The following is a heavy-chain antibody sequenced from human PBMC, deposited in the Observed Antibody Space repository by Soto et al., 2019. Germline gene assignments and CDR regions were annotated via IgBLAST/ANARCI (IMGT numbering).Heavy chain of an antibody. CDR1: GFTFSSYS. V-gene: IGHV3-21*01. CDR2: ISSSSSYI. J-gene: IGHJ3*02. Sequence: EVQLVESGGGLVKPGGSLRLSCAASGFTFSSYSMNWVRQAPGKGLEWVSSISSSSSYIYYADSVKGRFTISRDNAKNSLYLQMNSLRAEDTAVYYCANTPWPDLLRYFDWLGDPDAFDIWGQGTMVTVSS. D-gene: IGHD3-9*01. CDR3: ANTPWPDLLRYFDWLGDPDAFDI.